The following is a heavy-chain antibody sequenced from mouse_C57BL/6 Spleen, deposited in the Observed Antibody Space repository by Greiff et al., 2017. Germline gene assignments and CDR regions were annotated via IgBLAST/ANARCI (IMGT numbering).Heavy chain of an antibody. D-gene: IGHD1-1*01. CDR2: LDPEDGET. V-gene: IGHV14-2*01. Sequence: DVQRQESGAELVKPGASVKLSCTASGFNIKDYYMHWVKQRSELGLVGIGRLDPEDGETKYAPKFQGKATITADTSSNTAYLQLSSLTSEDTAVYYCARGDYGSSLAYWGQGTLVTVSA. J-gene: IGHJ3*01. CDR3: ARGDYGSSLAY. CDR1: GFNIKDYY.